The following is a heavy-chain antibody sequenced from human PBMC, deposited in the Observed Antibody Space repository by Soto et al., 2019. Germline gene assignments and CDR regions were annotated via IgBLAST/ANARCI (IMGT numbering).Heavy chain of an antibody. CDR2: ISGSGGST. CDR3: AKDEVMTTVTRFDY. V-gene: IGHV3-23*01. J-gene: IGHJ4*02. CDR1: RFTFSSYA. D-gene: IGHD4-17*01. Sequence: GSLRLSCXASRFTFSSYAIIWVLQTPGKGLEWVSAISGSGGSTYYADSVKGRFTISRDNSKNTLYLQMNSLRAEDTAVYYCAKDEVMTTVTRFDYWGQGTLVTVSS.